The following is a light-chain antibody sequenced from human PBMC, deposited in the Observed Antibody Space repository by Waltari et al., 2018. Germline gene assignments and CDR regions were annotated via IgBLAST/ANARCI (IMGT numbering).Light chain of an antibody. J-gene: IGLJ3*02. CDR1: RSDVGAYDY. Sequence: SVLTQPRSVSGSPGQSVAISCTGTRSDVGAYDYVSWYQQYPGKAPKVMIYGVYKRPSGVPVRFSGSKSGNTASLTISGLQAEDEADYYCCSYANAKWVFGGGTRLTVL. CDR3: CSYANAKWV. V-gene: IGLV2-11*01. CDR2: GVY.